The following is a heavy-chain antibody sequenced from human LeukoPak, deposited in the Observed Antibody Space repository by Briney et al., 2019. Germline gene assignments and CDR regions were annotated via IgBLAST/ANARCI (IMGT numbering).Heavy chain of an antibody. CDR2: ISGSGRTT. J-gene: IGHJ4*02. CDR3: AKNVVVKRYIDY. D-gene: IGHD2-15*01. CDR1: GLTFSNHA. V-gene: IGHV3-23*01. Sequence: GGSLRLSCAASGLTFSNHAMSWVRQTPGKGLQWVSVISGSGRTTEYADSVKGRFTISRDNSKNTLSLQMNSLRVEDTAIYYCAKNVVVKRYIDYWGQGTLVTVSS.